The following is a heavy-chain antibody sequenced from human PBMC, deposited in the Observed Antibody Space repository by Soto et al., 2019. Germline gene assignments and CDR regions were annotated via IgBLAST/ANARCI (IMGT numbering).Heavy chain of an antibody. CDR2: ISNSGGST. CDR1: GFTFSSYG. V-gene: IGHV3-23*01. J-gene: IGHJ6*02. D-gene: IGHD2-2*01. Sequence: PGGSLRLSCAASGFTFSSYGMSWVRQSPGKGLEWVSAISNSGGSTYYADSVKGRFTISRDNSKNTLYLQMNSLRAEDTAVYYCAKVGVVVVPAAFYGMDVWGQGTTVPVSS. CDR3: AKVGVVVVPAAFYGMDV.